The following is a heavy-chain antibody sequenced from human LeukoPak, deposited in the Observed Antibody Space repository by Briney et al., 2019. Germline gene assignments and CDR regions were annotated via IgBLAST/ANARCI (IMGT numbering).Heavy chain of an antibody. CDR3: ARGSGYTSGFDY. CDR1: GGTFSSYA. D-gene: IGHD5-12*01. V-gene: IGHV1-69*04. CDR2: IIPILGIA. Sequence: ASVKVSCKASGGTFSSYAISWVRQAPGQGLEWMGRIIPILGIANYAQKFQGRVTITADKSTSTAYMELSSLRSEDTAVYYCARGSGYTSGFDYWGQGTLVTVPS. J-gene: IGHJ4*02.